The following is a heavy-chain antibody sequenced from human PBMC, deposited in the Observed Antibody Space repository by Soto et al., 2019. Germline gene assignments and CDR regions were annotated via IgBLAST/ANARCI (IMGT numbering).Heavy chain of an antibody. CDR1: GYTFTSYG. V-gene: IGHV1-18*01. CDR3: ARDGNGYCSGGSCHWFDP. J-gene: IGHJ5*02. CDR2: ISAYNGNT. Sequence: ASVKVSCEACGYTFTSYGISWVRQAPGQGLEWMGWISAYNGNTNYAQKLQGRVTMTTDTSTSTAYMELRSLRSDDTAVYYCARDGNGYCSGGSCHWFDPWGQGTLVTVSS. D-gene: IGHD2-15*01.